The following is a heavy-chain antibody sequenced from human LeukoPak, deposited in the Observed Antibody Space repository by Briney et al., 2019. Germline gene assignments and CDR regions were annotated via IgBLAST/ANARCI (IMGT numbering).Heavy chain of an antibody. CDR3: AREMVRVPYYFDY. D-gene: IGHD3-10*01. V-gene: IGHV4-39*02. CDR2: IYSSGTT. Sequence: SETLSLTCTVAGGSISSSSYYWGWIRQPPGRGLEWIGSIYSSGTTYYNPSLKSRVIISVDTSKNQFSLKLSSVTAADTAVYYCAREMVRVPYYFDYWGQGTLVTVSS. J-gene: IGHJ4*02. CDR1: GGSISSSSYY.